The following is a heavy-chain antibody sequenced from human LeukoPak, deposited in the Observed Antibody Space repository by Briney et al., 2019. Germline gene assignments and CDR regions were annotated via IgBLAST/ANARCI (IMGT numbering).Heavy chain of an antibody. Sequence: SETLSLTCTVSGGSISSGGYYWSWIRQPPGKGLEWIGYIYHSGSTYYNPSLKSRVTISVDRSKNQFSLKLSSVTAADTAVYYCASSFVVGSSRFDEFDYWGQGTLVTVSS. D-gene: IGHD6-13*01. CDR3: ASSFVVGSSRFDEFDY. J-gene: IGHJ4*02. V-gene: IGHV4-30-2*01. CDR2: IYHSGST. CDR1: GGSISSGGYY.